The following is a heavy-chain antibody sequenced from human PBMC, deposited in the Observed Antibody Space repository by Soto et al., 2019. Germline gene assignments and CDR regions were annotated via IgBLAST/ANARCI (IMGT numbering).Heavy chain of an antibody. J-gene: IGHJ6*02. CDR3: ARGVKSSGQPRGYYYYYGIDV. CDR1: GGSFSGYY. D-gene: IGHD6-19*01. CDR2: INHSGST. Sequence: SETLSLTCAVYGGSFSGYYWSWIRQPPGKGLEWIGEINHSGSTNYNPSLQSRVTISVDTSKNQFSLKLSSVTDADTAVYYCARGVKSSGQPRGYYYYYGIDVWGQGTTVTVSS. V-gene: IGHV4-34*01.